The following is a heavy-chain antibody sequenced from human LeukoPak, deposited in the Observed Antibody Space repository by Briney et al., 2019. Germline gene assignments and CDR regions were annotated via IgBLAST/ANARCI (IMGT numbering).Heavy chain of an antibody. CDR2: INAGNGNT. CDR3: ARNKNFWSGQKTHYYYGMDV. J-gene: IGHJ6*02. Sequence: EASVKVSCKASGYTFTSYAMHWVRQALGQRLEWMGWINAGNGNTKYSQKFQGRVTVTRDTSASTAYMELSSLRSEDTAVYYCARNKNFWSGQKTHYYYGMDVWGQGTTVTVSS. CDR1: GYTFTSYA. D-gene: IGHD3-3*01. V-gene: IGHV1-3*01.